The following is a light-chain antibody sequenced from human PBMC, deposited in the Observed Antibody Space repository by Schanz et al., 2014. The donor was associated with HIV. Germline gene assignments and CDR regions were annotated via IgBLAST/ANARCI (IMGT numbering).Light chain of an antibody. CDR3: QQCVTYPYT. J-gene: IGKJ2*01. CDR2: AAS. V-gene: IGKV1-27*01. CDR1: QDIANF. Sequence: DIQMTQSPSSLSASVGDRVTLTCRASQDIANFLAWYQQRPGKVPTLLIYAASTLQSGVPSRFSGSGSGTDFTLTINSLQPEDIATYYCQQCVTYPYTFGQGTKLDIK.